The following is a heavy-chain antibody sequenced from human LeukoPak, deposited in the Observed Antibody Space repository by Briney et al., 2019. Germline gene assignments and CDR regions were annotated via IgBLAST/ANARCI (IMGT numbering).Heavy chain of an antibody. CDR1: GFTFGDYV. V-gene: IGHV3-23*01. CDR3: AKRKREYGDYDY. J-gene: IGHJ4*02. Sequence: GGSLRLSCTASGFTFGDYVMSWFRQAPGKGLEWVSALTGSGGNTYYADSVKGRFTISRDNSKNTLYLQMNSLRAEDTAVYYCAKRKREYGDYDYWGQGTLVTVSS. CDR2: LTGSGGNT. D-gene: IGHD4-17*01.